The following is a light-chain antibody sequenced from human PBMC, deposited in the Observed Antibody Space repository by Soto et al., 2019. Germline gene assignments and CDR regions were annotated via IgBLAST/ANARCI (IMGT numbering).Light chain of an antibody. Sequence: QSVLTQPPSVSAAPGQKVTISCSGSNANIGQNYVSWYQQLPGTAPKVLIYETNIRPSEIPDRFSGSKSGTSATLGITGLQAGYEAGYYCLTWDSGVCGNGFGTGVKVA. J-gene: IGLJ1*01. CDR3: LTWDSGVCGNG. V-gene: IGLV1-51*02. CDR1: NANIGQNY. CDR2: ETN.